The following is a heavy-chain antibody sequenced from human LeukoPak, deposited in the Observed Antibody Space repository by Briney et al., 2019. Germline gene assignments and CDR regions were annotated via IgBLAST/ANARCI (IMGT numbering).Heavy chain of an antibody. CDR3: ARGGASGSYLIDQ. CDR1: GFTLRNYK. CDR2: FSSSGTPI. J-gene: IGHJ4*02. Sequence: GGALRLSCAASGFTLRNYKMNWVRETPGRGVGWVSYFSSSGTPIYYADSVKGRFTVSRDNAKNTLYLQMNSLRAEDTGVYYCARGGASGSYLIDQWGQGTLVTVSS. V-gene: IGHV3-48*03. D-gene: IGHD3-10*01.